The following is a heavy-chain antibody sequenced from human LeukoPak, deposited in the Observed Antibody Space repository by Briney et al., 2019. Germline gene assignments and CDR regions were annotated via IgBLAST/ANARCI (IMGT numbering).Heavy chain of an antibody. CDR2: IKQDGSEK. V-gene: IGHV3-7*01. J-gene: IGHJ4*02. Sequence: GGSLRLSCAASGFTFSSYWMSWVRQAPGKGLEWVANIKQDGSEKYYVDSVKGRFTISRDNAKNSLYLQMNSLRAEDTAVYHCATGDGYNRLNYFDYWGQGTLVTVSS. CDR3: ATGDGYNRLNYFDY. CDR1: GFTFSSYW. D-gene: IGHD5-24*01.